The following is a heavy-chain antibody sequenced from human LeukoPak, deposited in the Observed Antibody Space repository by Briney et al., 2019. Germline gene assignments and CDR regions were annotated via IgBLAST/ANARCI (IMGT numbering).Heavy chain of an antibody. D-gene: IGHD3-22*01. J-gene: IGHJ4*02. CDR1: GFTFSSYA. CDR2: ISYDGSNK. CDR3: ARDRREYYDSSGYYFY. V-gene: IGHV3-30*04. Sequence: HPGGSLRLSRAASGFTFSSYAMHWVRQAPGKGLEWVAVISYDGSNKYYADSVKGRFTISRDNSKNTLYLQMNSLRAEDTAVYYCARDRREYYDSSGYYFYWGQGTLVTVSS.